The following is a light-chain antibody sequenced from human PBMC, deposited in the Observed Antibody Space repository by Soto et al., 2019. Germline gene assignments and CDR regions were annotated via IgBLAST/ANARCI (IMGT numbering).Light chain of an antibody. CDR3: QQYSSAPRT. V-gene: IGKV3-20*01. Sequence: EIVLMSTPGTLSVSPRRVATVSCRTSQSVSSNDLAWYQQKPGQAPRLLIYGASNRATGIPDRFSGSGSGTEFTLTISRLQPEDFAVYYCQQYSSAPRTFGGGTKVDIK. CDR1: QSVSSND. J-gene: IGKJ4*01. CDR2: GAS.